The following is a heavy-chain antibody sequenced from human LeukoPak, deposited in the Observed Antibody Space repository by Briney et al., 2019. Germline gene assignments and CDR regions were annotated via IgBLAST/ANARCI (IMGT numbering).Heavy chain of an antibody. Sequence: GGSLRLSCAASGFTFSSYGMHWVRQAPGKGLEWVAIMSYGGSNKYYADSVKGRFTISRDNSKNTLYLQMNSLRAEDTAVYYCAKDFIAAAGFFDYWGQGTLVTVSS. V-gene: IGHV3-30*18. CDR2: MSYGGSNK. CDR3: AKDFIAAAGFFDY. J-gene: IGHJ4*02. CDR1: GFTFSSYG. D-gene: IGHD6-13*01.